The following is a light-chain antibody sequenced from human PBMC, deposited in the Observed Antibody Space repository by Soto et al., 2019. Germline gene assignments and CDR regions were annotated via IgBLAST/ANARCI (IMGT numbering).Light chain of an antibody. CDR2: DTS. V-gene: IGKV3-11*01. J-gene: IGKJ1*01. CDR1: RSVSTY. Sequence: EMVVTQSPVTLSLSPGDRATLSCRASRSVSTYLAWYQQKPGQAPRLLIYDTSHRATGIPARFSGSGSGTAFTLTISSLEPEDFAVYYCQQRSSWMWAFGPGTRVEVK. CDR3: QQRSSWMWA.